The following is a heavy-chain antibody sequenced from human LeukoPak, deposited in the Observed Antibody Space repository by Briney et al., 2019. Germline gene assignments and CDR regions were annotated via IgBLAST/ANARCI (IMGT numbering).Heavy chain of an antibody. Sequence: GGSLRLSCAASGFTFSDSWMSWVSQAPGNGLEWVANMNQDGSAKGYVDSVKGRFTISRDNARNTLYLQMSSLRPEDTAVYYCATYTHWVAGDVWGQGTTVTVSS. CDR3: ATYTHWVAGDV. V-gene: IGHV3-7*01. CDR2: MNQDGSAK. CDR1: GFTFSDSW. J-gene: IGHJ6*02. D-gene: IGHD3-16*01.